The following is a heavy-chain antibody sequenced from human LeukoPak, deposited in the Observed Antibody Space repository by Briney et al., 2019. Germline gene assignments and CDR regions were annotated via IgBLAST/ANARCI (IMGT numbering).Heavy chain of an antibody. CDR1: GFRFGDFA. CDR2: ISGSGDGT. CDR3: AKQEGWELGDYYFDY. D-gene: IGHD1-26*01. V-gene: IGHV3-23*01. J-gene: IGHJ4*02. Sequence: GGSVRLSCVDSGFRFGDFAMSWVRMAPGKGLEWVSSISGSGDGTYHADSVKGRFTISRDNSRNTMYLQTNSLRAEDTALYYCAKQEGWELGDYYFDYWGQGTLVTVSS.